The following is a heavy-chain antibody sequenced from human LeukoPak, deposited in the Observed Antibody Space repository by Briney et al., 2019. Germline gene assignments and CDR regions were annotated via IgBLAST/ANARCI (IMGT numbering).Heavy chain of an antibody. CDR2: IVVGSGNT. V-gene: IGHV1-58*02. J-gene: IGHJ4*02. D-gene: IGHD3-22*01. CDR3: AADRYDSSGYYHFDY. CDR1: GFTFTSSA. Sequence: SVKVSCKASGFTFTSSAMQWVRQARGQRLEWIGWIVVGSGNTNYAQKFQERVTITRDMSTSTAHMELSSLRSEDTAVYYCAADRYDSSGYYHFDYWGQGTLVTVSS.